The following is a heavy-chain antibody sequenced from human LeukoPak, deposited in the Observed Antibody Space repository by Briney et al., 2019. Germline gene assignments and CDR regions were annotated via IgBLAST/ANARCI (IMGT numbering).Heavy chain of an antibody. D-gene: IGHD6-19*01. J-gene: IGHJ4*02. Sequence: GASVKVSCKASGYSFTNYGISWVRQAPGQGPEWMGWINPFNGNTNYAQKLQGRVTMTTDTSTSTAYMELRSLRSDDTAVYYCARERSGWYYFDYWGQGTLVTVSS. CDR1: GYSFTNYG. CDR2: INPFNGNT. CDR3: ARERSGWYYFDY. V-gene: IGHV1-18*01.